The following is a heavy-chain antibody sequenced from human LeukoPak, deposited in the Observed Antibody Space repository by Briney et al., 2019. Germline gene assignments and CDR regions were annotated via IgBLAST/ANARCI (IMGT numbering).Heavy chain of an antibody. CDR2: IKSKTDGGTT. Sequence: GGSLRLSCAASGFTFSNAWMSWVRQAPGKGLEWVGRIKSKTDGGTTDYAAPVKGRFTISRDDSKNTLYLQMNSLRTEDTAVYYCTTDCYGSGSYPDAFDIWGRGTMVTVSS. V-gene: IGHV3-15*01. CDR1: GFTFSNAW. D-gene: IGHD3-10*01. CDR3: TTDCYGSGSYPDAFDI. J-gene: IGHJ3*02.